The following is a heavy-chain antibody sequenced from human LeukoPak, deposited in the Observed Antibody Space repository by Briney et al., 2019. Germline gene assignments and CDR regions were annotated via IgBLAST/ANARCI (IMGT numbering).Heavy chain of an antibody. V-gene: IGHV3-7*01. CDR2: IKQDESEK. CDR3: ARDIGGFDV. J-gene: IGHJ3*01. Sequence: GGSLRLSCAASGFTFSSHWMSWVRQAPGKGLEWVADIKQDESEKHYVESVKGRFTISRDNAKNSLYLQMNSLRVEDTALYYCARDIGGFDVWGQGTMLIVSS. D-gene: IGHD1-26*01. CDR1: GFTFSSHW.